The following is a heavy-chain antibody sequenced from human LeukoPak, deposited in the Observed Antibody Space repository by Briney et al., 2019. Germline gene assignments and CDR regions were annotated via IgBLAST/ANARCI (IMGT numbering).Heavy chain of an antibody. J-gene: IGHJ4*02. CDR3: ARGVYIAAAQYGY. CDR2: IYYSGTT. CDR1: GGSISSYY. Sequence: SETLSLTCTVSGGSISSYYWSWIGKPPGKGLGGIGYIYYSGTTNYNPSLKSRVTISVDTSKNQFSLKLSSVTAADTAVYYCARGVYIAAAQYGYWGQGTLVTVSS. V-gene: IGHV4-59*13. D-gene: IGHD6-13*01.